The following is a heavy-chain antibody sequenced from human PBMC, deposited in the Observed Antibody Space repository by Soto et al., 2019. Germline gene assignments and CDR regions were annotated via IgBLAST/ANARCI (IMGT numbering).Heavy chain of an antibody. D-gene: IGHD3-3*01. CDR1: GGSFSGYY. J-gene: IGHJ6*02. V-gene: IGHV4-34*01. CDR2: INHSGST. CDR3: ARQSYRFLEWFHESRGMDV. Sequence: ETLSLTCAVYGGSFSGYYWSWIRQPPGKGLEWIGEINHSGSTNYNPSLKSRVTISVDTSKNQFSLKLSSVTAADTAVYYCARQSYRFLEWFHESRGMDVWGQGTTVTVSS.